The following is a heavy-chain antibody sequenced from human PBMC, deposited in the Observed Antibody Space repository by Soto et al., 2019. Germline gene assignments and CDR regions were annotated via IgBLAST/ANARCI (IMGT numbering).Heavy chain of an antibody. D-gene: IGHD2-2*01. CDR3: ARGVPAVDYYYYYGMDV. CDR1: GGSISSGGYY. J-gene: IGHJ6*02. CDR2: IYYSGST. V-gene: IGHV4-31*03. Sequence: PSETLSLTCTVSGGSISSGGYYWSWIRQHPGKGLEWIGYIYYSGSTYYNPSLKSRVTISVDTSKNQFSLKLSSVTAADTAVYYCARGVPAVDYYYYYGMDVWAQGTTVTVSS.